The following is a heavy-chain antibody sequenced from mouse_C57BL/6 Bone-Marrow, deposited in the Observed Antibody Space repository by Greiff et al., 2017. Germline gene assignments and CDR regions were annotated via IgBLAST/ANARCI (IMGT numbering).Heavy chain of an antibody. CDR1: GYTFTDYN. Sequence: EVKLMESGPELVKPGASVKIPCKASGYTFTDYNLDWVKQRHGQSLEWIGDINPNNGGTIYNQKFNGKATLTVDKSSSTAYMEIRSLTSEDTAINYGARGGDEYEGGYCDVGGTGTTVTVAS. CDR3: ARGGDEYEGGYCDV. J-gene: IGHJ1*03. D-gene: IGHD2-4*01. V-gene: IGHV1-18*01. CDR2: INPNNGGT.